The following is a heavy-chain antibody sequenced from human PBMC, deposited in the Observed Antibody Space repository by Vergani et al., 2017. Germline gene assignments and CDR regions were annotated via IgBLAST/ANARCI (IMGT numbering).Heavy chain of an antibody. CDR1: GFTFSSYS. CDR3: AREGCSGGSCYSTPAYYYGMDV. CDR2: ISSSSSYI. D-gene: IGHD2-15*01. V-gene: IGHV3-21*01. J-gene: IGHJ6*02. Sequence: EVQLVESGGGLVKPGGSLRLSCAASGFTFSSYSMNWVRQAPGKGLEWVSSISSSSSYIYYAESVKGRFTISRDNAKNSLYLQMNSLRAEDTAVYYCAREGCSGGSCYSTPAYYYGMDVWGQGP.